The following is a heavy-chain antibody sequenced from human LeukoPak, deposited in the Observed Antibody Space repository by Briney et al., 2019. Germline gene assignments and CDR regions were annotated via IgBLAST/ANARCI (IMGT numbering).Heavy chain of an antibody. CDR2: IDSGGSA. CDR3: ARAAGATFDH. D-gene: IGHD1-26*01. J-gene: IGHJ4*02. CDR1: GFTVSSNY. Sequence: GGSLRLSCAASGFTVSSNYMGWVRQAPGKGLEWVSVIDSGGSAYYADSVKGRFTVSRDNSRTTLYFQMNSLRVEDTAVYYCARAAGATFDHWGQGTLVTVPS. V-gene: IGHV3-53*01.